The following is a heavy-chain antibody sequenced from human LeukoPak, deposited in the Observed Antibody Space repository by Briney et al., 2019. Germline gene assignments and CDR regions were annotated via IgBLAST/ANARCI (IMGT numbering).Heavy chain of an antibody. J-gene: IGHJ4*02. CDR1: GFTVSSNY. CDR2: IYSGGST. Sequence: GGSLRLSCAASGFTVSSNYMSWVRQAPGKGLEWVSVIYSGGSTYYADSAKGRFTNSRDNSKNTLYLQMNSLRAEDTAVYYCARDSDGDYFDYWGQGTLVTVSS. V-gene: IGHV3-53*01. CDR3: ARDSDGDYFDY. D-gene: IGHD4-17*01.